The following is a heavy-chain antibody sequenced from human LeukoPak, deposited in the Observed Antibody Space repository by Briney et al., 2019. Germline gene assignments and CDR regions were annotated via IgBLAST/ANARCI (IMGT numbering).Heavy chain of an antibody. V-gene: IGHV3-74*01. D-gene: IGHD3-16*02. J-gene: IGHJ4*02. Sequence: PGGSLRLSCAASGFTFSRYWMHWVRQAPGKGLVWVSRINTDGSSTSYADSVKGRFTISRDNAKNTLYLQMNSLRVEGTAVYYCTRGYPIFDYWGQGTLATVSS. CDR1: GFTFSRYW. CDR2: INTDGSST. CDR3: TRGYPIFDY.